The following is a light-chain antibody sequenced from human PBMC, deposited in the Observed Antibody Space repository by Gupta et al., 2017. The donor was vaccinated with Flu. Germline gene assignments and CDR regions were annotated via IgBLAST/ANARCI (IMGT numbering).Light chain of an antibody. CDR3: LHHNSYPWT. CDR2: AAS. Sequence: DIQMTQSPSSLSASVGDRVTITCRASQGIRNDVGWYQQKPGKAPKLLIYAASSLQSGVPSRCSGRGSGTEFTLTISSLQPEDVATYYCLHHNSYPWTFGQGTKVEIK. V-gene: IGKV1-17*01. CDR1: QGIRND. J-gene: IGKJ1*01.